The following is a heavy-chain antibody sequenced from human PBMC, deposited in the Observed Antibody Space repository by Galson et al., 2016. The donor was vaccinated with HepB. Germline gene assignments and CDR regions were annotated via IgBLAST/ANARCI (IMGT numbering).Heavy chain of an antibody. CDR2: DSMDGRRK. D-gene: IGHD2/OR15-2a*01. CDR3: AKRHEYCPPVGCSVDY. CDR1: GFTFSSNA. V-gene: IGHV3-30*18. Sequence: SLRLSCAASGFTFSSNAMHWVRQAPGKGLEWVAADSMDGRRKFYSDSVKGRFTISRDNSNNLLFLQMDSLRPDDTAVYYCAKRHEYCPPVGCSVDYWGQGTLVSVSS. J-gene: IGHJ4*02.